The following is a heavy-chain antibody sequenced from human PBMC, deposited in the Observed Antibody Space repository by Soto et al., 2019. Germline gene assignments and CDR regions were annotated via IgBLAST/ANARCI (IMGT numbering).Heavy chain of an antibody. CDR2: MNPNSGNT. D-gene: IGHD3-3*01. CDR3: ARGLWSGYSTYNWFDP. V-gene: IGHV1-8*01. Sequence: ASVKVSCKASGYTFTSYDINWVRQATGQGLEWMGWMNPNSGNTGYAQKFQGRVTMTRNTSISTAYMELSSLRSEDTAVYYCARGLWSGYSTYNWFDPWGQGTLVTVSS. J-gene: IGHJ5*02. CDR1: GYTFTSYD.